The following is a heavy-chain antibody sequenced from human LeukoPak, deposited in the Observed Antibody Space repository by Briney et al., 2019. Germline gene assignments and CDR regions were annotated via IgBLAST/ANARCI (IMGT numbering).Heavy chain of an antibody. CDR2: IYMSGST. D-gene: IGHD6-13*01. CDR1: VGSISSGNYY. CDR3: ARDWGIAAATPYYFDH. Sequence: SQTLSLTCTVSVGSISSGNYYYSWIRQSAGKGMEWIGNIYMSGSTRYNPSLMSRVAMSVYTSKNQFSLKISSATAADTAVYYCARDWGIAAATPYYFDHWGQGILVTVSS. V-gene: IGHV4-61*09. J-gene: IGHJ4*02.